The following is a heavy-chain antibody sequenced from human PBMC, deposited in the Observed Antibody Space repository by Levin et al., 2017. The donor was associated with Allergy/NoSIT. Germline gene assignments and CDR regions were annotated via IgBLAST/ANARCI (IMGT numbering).Heavy chain of an antibody. CDR2: IYYDGAT. Sequence: KTGGSLRLSCTVSGGSITNSSYYWGWIRQPPGRGLEWIGNIYYDGATHYNLSLKSRITISVDTSKNHFSLRLTSVTAADTAIYYCARRHYYDTSGFFFDYWGQGTLVNVSS. CDR3: ARRHYYDTSGFFFDY. J-gene: IGHJ4*02. CDR1: GGSITNSSYY. D-gene: IGHD3-22*01. V-gene: IGHV4-39*01.